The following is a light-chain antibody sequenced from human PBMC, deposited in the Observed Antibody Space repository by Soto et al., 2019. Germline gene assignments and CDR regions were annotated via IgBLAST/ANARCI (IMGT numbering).Light chain of an antibody. CDR1: SSDVGTYNY. CDR3: SSYTSTTTLV. J-gene: IGLJ1*01. Sequence: QSALTQPASVSGSPGQSITISCTGTSSDVGTYNYVSWYQQHPGKVPKLMIYEVSDRPSGVSNRFSGSKSGNTASLTISGLQAEDEADYYCSSYTSTTTLVFGTVTKVTVL. V-gene: IGLV2-14*01. CDR2: EVS.